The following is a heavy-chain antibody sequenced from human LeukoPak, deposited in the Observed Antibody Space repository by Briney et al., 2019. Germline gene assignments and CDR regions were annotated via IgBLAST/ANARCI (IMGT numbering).Heavy chain of an antibody. CDR2: IFTDGSTT. Sequence: GGSLRLSCVASKFNFFSYGMQWVRQAPGKGLVWVSRIFTDGSTTSYADSVKGRFTISRDNARNTLYLQMNRLRGEDTAVYYCARELPREVTLDYWGQGTLVTVSP. D-gene: IGHD2-21*02. V-gene: IGHV3-74*01. CDR3: ARELPREVTLDY. CDR1: KFNFFSYG. J-gene: IGHJ4*01.